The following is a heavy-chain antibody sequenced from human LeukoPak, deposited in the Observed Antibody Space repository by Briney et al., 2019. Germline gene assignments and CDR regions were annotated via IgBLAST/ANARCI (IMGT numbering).Heavy chain of an antibody. CDR1: GFIVSSKD. CDR3: RAWLDGFDI. CDR2: IYRGGSA. D-gene: IGHD5-12*01. Sequence: GGSLRLSCAASGFIVSSKDTNWVRQAPGKGLEWVSVIYRGGSADHADSVKGRFTISRDNSKNTLYFQMNSLRVEDTAVYYCRAWLDGFDIWGQGTMVTVSS. V-gene: IGHV3-66*01. J-gene: IGHJ3*02.